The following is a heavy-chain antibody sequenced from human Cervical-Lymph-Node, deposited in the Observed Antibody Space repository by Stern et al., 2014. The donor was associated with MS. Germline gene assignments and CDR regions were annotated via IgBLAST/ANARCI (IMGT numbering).Heavy chain of an antibody. V-gene: IGHV5-51*01. CDR1: EYNFNTHW. J-gene: IGHJ5*02. Sequence: EVQLVESGAEVKKPGESLKISCKGSEYNFNTHWIAWVRQMPGKGLEWLGNIYPGNSDTRSNPSLQGQVSISADKSIPTAYLHLSSLKASDSAMYYCARHGGPNWNHEAHNWFDPWGQGTLVTVSS. D-gene: IGHD1-14*01. CDR2: IYPGNSDT. CDR3: ARHGGPNWNHEAHNWFDP.